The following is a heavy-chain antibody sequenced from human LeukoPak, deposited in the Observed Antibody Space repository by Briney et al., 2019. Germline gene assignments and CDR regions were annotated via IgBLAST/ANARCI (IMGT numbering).Heavy chain of an antibody. CDR3: ARDSYDSSGYYQFDY. D-gene: IGHD3-22*01. CDR1: GFTFSSYA. CDR2: ITGSGGST. V-gene: IGHV3-23*01. J-gene: IGHJ4*02. Sequence: GGSLRLSCAASGFTFSSYAMSWVRQAPGGGLEWVSAITGSGGSTYYADSVKGRFTISRDNSKNTLYLQMNSLRAEDTAVYYCARDSYDSSGYYQFDYWGQGTLVTVSS.